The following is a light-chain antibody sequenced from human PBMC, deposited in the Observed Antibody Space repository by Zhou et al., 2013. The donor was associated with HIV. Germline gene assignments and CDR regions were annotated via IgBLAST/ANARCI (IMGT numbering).Light chain of an antibody. V-gene: IGKV1-39*01. J-gene: IGKJ3*01. Sequence: DIQMTQSPSSLSASAGDRVTITCRASQTISNYLNWYQQKPGKAPKVLIYAASRLQSGIPSRFSGSGSGTNFTLTISNLLPEDVATYFCQQSNTFLGLTFGPGTKVDIK. CDR1: QTISNY. CDR3: QQSNTFLGLT. CDR2: AAS.